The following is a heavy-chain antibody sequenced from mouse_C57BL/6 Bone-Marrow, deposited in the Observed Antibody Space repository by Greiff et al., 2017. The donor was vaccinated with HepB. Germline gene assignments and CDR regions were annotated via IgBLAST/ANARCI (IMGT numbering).Heavy chain of an antibody. CDR2: IRLKSDNYAT. J-gene: IGHJ1*03. Sequence: EVKVEESGGGLVQPGGSMKLSCVASGFTFSNYWMNWVRQSPEKGLEWVAQIRLKSDNYATHYAESVKGRFTISRDDSKSSVYLQMNNLRAEDTGIYYCTGGAGTEDWYFDVWGTGTTVTVSS. CDR3: TGGAGTEDWYFDV. CDR1: GFTFSNYW. D-gene: IGHD3-3*01. V-gene: IGHV6-3*01.